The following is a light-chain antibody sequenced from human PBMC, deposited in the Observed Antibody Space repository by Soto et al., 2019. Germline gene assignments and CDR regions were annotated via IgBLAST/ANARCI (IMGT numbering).Light chain of an antibody. Sequence: IVLTQSPGTLSLSPGERATLSCRASQSVSSSYLAWYQQKPGQAPRLLIYGASSRATGIPDRFSGSGSGTDFTLTISRLEPEDCAVYDCQKYGSSQGRITFGGGTKVDIK. V-gene: IGKV3-20*01. J-gene: IGKJ4*01. CDR3: QKYGSSQGRIT. CDR2: GAS. CDR1: QSVSSSY.